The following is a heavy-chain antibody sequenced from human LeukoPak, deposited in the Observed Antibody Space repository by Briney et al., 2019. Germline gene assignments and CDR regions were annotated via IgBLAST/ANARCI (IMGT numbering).Heavy chain of an antibody. D-gene: IGHD6-13*01. V-gene: IGHV4-39*07. CDR2: IYYSGST. Sequence: PSETLSLTCTVSGGSISSSSYYWGWIRQPPGKGLEWIGSIYYSGSTYYNPSLKSRVTISVDTSKNQFSLKLSSVTAADTAVYYCARVPPLNSSSWYYWFDPWGQGTLVTVSS. CDR1: GGSISSSSYY. J-gene: IGHJ5*02. CDR3: ARVPPLNSSSWYYWFDP.